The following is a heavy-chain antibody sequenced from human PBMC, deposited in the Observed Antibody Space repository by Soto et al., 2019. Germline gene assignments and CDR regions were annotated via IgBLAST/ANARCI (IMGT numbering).Heavy chain of an antibody. CDR2: TYYRSKWYN. Sequence: KQSQTLSLTCAISGDSVSSNSAAWNWIRQSPSRGLEWLGRTYYRSKWYNDYAVSVKSRITINPDTSKNQFSLQLNSVTPEDTAVYYCARDLGYCSSTSCYAYYYYYYMDVWGKGTTVTVSS. CDR3: ARDLGYCSSTSCYAYYYYYYMDV. J-gene: IGHJ6*03. V-gene: IGHV6-1*01. D-gene: IGHD2-2*01. CDR1: GDSVSSNSAA.